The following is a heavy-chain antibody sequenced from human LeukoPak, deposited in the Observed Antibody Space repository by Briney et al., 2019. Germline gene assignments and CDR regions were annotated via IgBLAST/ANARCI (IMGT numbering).Heavy chain of an antibody. CDR1: GYTFTSYD. D-gene: IGHD2-21*02. CDR3: ARGHVVVTAIAALRGLDY. J-gene: IGHJ4*02. Sequence: GASLKVSCKASGYTFTSYDINWVRQATGQGLEWMGWMNPNSGGTNYAQKCQGRVTMTRDTSISTAYMELSRLRSDDTAVYYCARGHVVVTAIAALRGLDYWGQGTRVSVSS. V-gene: IGHV1-2*02. CDR2: MNPNSGGT.